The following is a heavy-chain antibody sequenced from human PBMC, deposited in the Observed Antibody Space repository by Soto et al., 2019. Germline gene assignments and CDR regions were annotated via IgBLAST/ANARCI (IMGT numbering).Heavy chain of an antibody. Sequence: SETLSLTCTVSGGSISSGDYYWSWIRQPPGKGLEWIGYIYYSGSTYYNPSLKSRVTISVDTSKNQFSLKLSSVTAADTAVYYCARSRYSGSYFFDYWGQGILVTVSS. CDR2: IYYSGST. J-gene: IGHJ4*02. CDR1: GGSISSGDYY. V-gene: IGHV4-30-4*01. D-gene: IGHD1-26*01. CDR3: ARSRYSGSYFFDY.